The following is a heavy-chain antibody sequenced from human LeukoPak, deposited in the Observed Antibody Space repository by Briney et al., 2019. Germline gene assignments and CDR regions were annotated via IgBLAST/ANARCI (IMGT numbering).Heavy chain of an antibody. CDR2: MNLDGSEK. Sequence: GGSLRLSCAASGFTFSSYWMTWVRQAPGKGLEWVANMNLDGSEKYYVDSVKGRFIISRDNAKDSLFLQMNSLIAEDTAVYYCARDDGFSCYSYWGQGTLVTVSS. V-gene: IGHV3-7*01. CDR3: ARDDGFSCYSY. D-gene: IGHD3/OR15-3a*01. CDR1: GFTFSSYW. J-gene: IGHJ4*02.